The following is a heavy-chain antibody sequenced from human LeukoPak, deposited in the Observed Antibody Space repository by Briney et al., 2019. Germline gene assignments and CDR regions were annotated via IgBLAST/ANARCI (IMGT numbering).Heavy chain of an antibody. CDR1: GFTFSTYG. V-gene: IGHV3-30*18. D-gene: IGHD6-19*01. J-gene: IGHJ4*02. Sequence: GGSLRLSCAASGFTFSTYGMHWVRQAPGRGLEWVAVISYDGSEKYYPDSVKGRFTISRDNSRNTVFLQMNSLRAEDTAVYYCAKEQNSGWRDFDYWGQGTLVTVPS. CDR2: ISYDGSEK. CDR3: AKEQNSGWRDFDY.